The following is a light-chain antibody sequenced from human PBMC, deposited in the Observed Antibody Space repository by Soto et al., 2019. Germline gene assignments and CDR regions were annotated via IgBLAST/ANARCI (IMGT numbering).Light chain of an antibody. CDR2: RDN. J-gene: IGLJ2*01. V-gene: IGLV1-47*01. Sequence: QSVLTQPPSASGTPGQRVTISCFGSSSNIGRNYVYWFQQLPGTAPKLLIYRDNQRPSGVPDRFAGSKSGTSASLAISGLRAEDEADYYCAAWDDNLSGVFGGGTKLT. CDR1: SSNIGRNY. CDR3: AAWDDNLSGV.